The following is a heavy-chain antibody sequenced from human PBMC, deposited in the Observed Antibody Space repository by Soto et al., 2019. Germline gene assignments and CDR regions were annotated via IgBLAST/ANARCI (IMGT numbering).Heavy chain of an antibody. J-gene: IGHJ6*02. Sequence: QVQLVESGGGVVQPGRSLRLSCAASGFTFSSYAMHWVRQAPGKGLEWVAVISYDGSNKYYADSVKGRFTISRDNSKNTLYLQMHSLRAEDTAVYYCARDSDANTDYGDYGYYYYGMDVWGQGTTVTVSS. CDR3: ARDSDANTDYGDYGYYYYGMDV. D-gene: IGHD4-17*01. CDR2: ISYDGSNK. V-gene: IGHV3-30-3*01. CDR1: GFTFSSYA.